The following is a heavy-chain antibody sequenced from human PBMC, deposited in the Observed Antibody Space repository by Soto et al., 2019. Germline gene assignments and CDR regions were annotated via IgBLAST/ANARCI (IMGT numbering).Heavy chain of an antibody. D-gene: IGHD4-4*01. CDR2: IWYVGSNK. CDR1: GFTFSSYG. V-gene: IGHV3-33*01. Sequence: QVQLVESGGGVVQPGRSLRLSCAASGFTFSSYGMHWVRQAPGKGLEWVAVIWYVGSNKYYADSVKGRFTISRDNSKNTLYLQMNSLRAEDTAVYYCARGTYYSNDYYYYGMDVWGQGTTVTVSS. J-gene: IGHJ6*02. CDR3: ARGTYYSNDYYYYGMDV.